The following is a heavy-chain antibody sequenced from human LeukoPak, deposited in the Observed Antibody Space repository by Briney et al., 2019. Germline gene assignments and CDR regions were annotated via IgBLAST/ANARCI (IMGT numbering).Heavy chain of an antibody. Sequence: GGSLRLSCAASGFTFSSYWMSWVRQAPGKGLEWVSVIYSGGSTYYADSVKGRFTISRDNSKNTLYLQMNSLRAEDTAVYYCASGKPSETNGAAGGFDYWGQGTLVTVSS. D-gene: IGHD1-1*01. V-gene: IGHV3-66*01. CDR1: GFTFSSYW. CDR3: ASGKPSETNGAAGGFDY. CDR2: IYSGGST. J-gene: IGHJ4*02.